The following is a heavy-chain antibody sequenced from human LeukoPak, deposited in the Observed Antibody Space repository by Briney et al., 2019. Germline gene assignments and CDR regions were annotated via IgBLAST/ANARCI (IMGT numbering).Heavy chain of an antibody. Sequence: PSETLSLTCAVYGGSFSGYYWSWIRQPPGKGLEWIGEINHSGSTNYNPSLKSRVTILVDTSKNQFSLKLSSVTAADTAVYYCARYGSGSYLYYYYGMDVWGQGTTVTVSS. D-gene: IGHD3-10*01. V-gene: IGHV4-34*01. CDR2: INHSGST. J-gene: IGHJ6*02. CDR3: ARYGSGSYLYYYYGMDV. CDR1: GGSFSGYY.